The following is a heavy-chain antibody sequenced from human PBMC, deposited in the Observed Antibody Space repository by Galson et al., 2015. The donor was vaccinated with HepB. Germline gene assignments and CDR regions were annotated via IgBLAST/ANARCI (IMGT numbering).Heavy chain of an antibody. D-gene: IGHD3-22*01. CDR2: IYSGGST. V-gene: IGHV3-66*02. CDR3: ARDRDYYDSSGSFGAFDI. Sequence: SLRLSCAASGFTVSSNYMSWVRQAPGKGLEWVSVIYSGGSTYYADSVKGRFTISRDNSKNTLYLQMNSLRAEDTAVYYCARDRDYYDSSGSFGAFDIWGQGTMVTVSS. J-gene: IGHJ3*02. CDR1: GFTVSSNY.